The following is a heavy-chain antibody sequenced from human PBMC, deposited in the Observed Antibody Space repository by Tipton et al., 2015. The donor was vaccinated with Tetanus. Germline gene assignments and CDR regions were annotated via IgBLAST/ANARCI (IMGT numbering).Heavy chain of an antibody. CDR2: ITDTGRT. D-gene: IGHD2-2*01. J-gene: IGHJ3*01. CDR1: GVSVTTYH. V-gene: IGHV4-59*02. CDR3: ARRSYCSSSRCFDAFDL. Sequence: LRLSCNVSGVSVTTYHWSWIRQPPGKGLEWIGYITDTGRTNYSPSLRNRLTISIDTSKTHFSLRLDSVTAADTAVYYCARRSYCSSSRCFDAFDLWGQGTMVTVSS.